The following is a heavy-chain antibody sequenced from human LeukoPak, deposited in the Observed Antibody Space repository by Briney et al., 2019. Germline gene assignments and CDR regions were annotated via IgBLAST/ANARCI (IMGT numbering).Heavy chain of an antibody. CDR1: GGSISSSSYY. CDR2: IYYSGST. CDR3: ARSIVGATGSSLGSYFDY. D-gene: IGHD1-26*01. Sequence: SETLSLTCTVSGGSISSSSYYWGWIRQPPGKGLEWIGSIYYSGSTYYNPSLKSRVTISVDTSKNQFSLKLSSETAADTAVYYCARSIVGATGSSLGSYFDYWGQGTLVTVSS. V-gene: IGHV4-39*01. J-gene: IGHJ4*02.